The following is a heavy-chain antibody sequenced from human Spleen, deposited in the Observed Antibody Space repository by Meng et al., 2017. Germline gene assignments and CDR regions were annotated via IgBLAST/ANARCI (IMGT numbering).Heavy chain of an antibody. CDR2: VYWNDDR. J-gene: IGHJ6*02. D-gene: IGHD3-9*01. V-gene: IGHV2-5*01. Sequence: SGPTLVKPTQTLTLTCSFSGFSLSNSAEGVGWIRQPPGKALEWLALVYWNDDRRYSPSVNSRATITKDTSKNQVVLTMANMEPVDTATYYCPRIRTGVRYFDWLLSGPYGMDVWGQGTTVTVSS. CDR1: GFSLSNSAEG. CDR3: PRIRTGVRYFDWLLSGPYGMDV.